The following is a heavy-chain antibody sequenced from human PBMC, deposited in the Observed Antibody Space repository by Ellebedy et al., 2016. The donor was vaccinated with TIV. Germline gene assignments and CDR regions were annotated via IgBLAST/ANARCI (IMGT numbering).Heavy chain of an antibody. J-gene: IGHJ4*02. CDR2: INGNGVST. CDR3: ASSRYHYYLGNTIFVY. CDR1: GFTVSSNY. D-gene: IGHD3-10*01. Sequence: GESLKISCAASGFTVSSNYMNWVRQAPGQGLEWVSGINGNGVSTAYADSVEGRFTISRDNSKDTLFLQMNSLRVEDTAVYYCASSRYHYYLGNTIFVYWGQGTLVTVSS. V-gene: IGHV3-53*01.